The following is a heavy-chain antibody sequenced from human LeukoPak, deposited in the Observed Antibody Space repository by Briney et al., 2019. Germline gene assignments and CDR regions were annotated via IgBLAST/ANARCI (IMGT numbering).Heavy chain of an antibody. Sequence: SETLSLTCTVSGGSISSYYWSWIRQPPGKGLEWIGYIYYSGSTNYNPSLKSRVTISVDTSKNQFSLKLSSVTAADTAVYYCARLGSTGIQEVWFDPWGQGTLVTVSS. V-gene: IGHV4-59*08. CDR2: IYYSGST. J-gene: IGHJ5*02. CDR3: ARLGSTGIQEVWFDP. D-gene: IGHD6-13*01. CDR1: GGSISSYY.